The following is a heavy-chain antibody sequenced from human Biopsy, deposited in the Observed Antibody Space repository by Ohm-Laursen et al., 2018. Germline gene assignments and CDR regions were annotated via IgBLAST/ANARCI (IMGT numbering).Heavy chain of an antibody. Sequence: SLRLSCSASRFTFSRYWMNWVRQAPGKGLEWVSAISDIGSSTFYSDSVKGRFTISRDNSKKTLYLQMNSLRAEDTAIYYCAKDQPDLAVVVAAHWYFDLWGRGTLVTVSS. D-gene: IGHD2-15*01. CDR1: RFTFSRYW. V-gene: IGHV3-23*01. J-gene: IGHJ2*01. CDR2: ISDIGSST. CDR3: AKDQPDLAVVVAAHWYFDL.